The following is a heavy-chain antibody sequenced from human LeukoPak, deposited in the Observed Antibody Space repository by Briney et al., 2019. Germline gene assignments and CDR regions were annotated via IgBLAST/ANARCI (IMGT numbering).Heavy chain of an antibody. J-gene: IGHJ4*02. Sequence: SETLSLTCTVSGGSISSSSYYWGWIRQPPGKGLEWIGSIYYSGSTYYNPSLKSRVTISVDTSKNQFSLKLSSVTAADTAVYYCARRCRDGYCSSTSWPLDYWGQGTLVTVSS. CDR2: IYYSGST. V-gene: IGHV4-39*01. CDR1: GGSISSSSYY. CDR3: ARRCRDGYCSSTSWPLDY. D-gene: IGHD2-2*03.